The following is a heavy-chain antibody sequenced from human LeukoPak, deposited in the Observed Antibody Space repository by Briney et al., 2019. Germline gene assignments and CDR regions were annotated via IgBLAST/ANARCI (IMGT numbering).Heavy chain of an antibody. CDR1: XGSISSYY. CDR3: ARGVAAASTGY. V-gene: IGHV4-59*01. Sequence: VXXGSISSYYWXWIRQPPGKGLEGIGYIYYSGSTNYNPSLKSRVTISVDTSKNQFSLKLSSVTAADTAVYYCARGVAAASTGYWGQGTLVTVSS. CDR2: IYYSGST. J-gene: IGHJ4*02. D-gene: IGHD6-13*01.